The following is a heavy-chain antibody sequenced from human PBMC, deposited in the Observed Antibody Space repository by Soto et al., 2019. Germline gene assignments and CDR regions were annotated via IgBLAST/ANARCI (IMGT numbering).Heavy chain of an antibody. CDR3: ANPTIRGTAIKTGFAP. CDR2: ISGSGSNT. V-gene: IGHV3-23*01. CDR1: GFTFSIYV. J-gene: IGHJ5*02. Sequence: PGGSLRLSCAASGFTFSIYVMTWVRQNPGKGLEWVSGISGSGSNTYYADSVKGRFTISRGNSKNTLYLQMNSLRVEDTAVYYCANPTIRGTAIKTGFAPWGQGTLVTV. D-gene: IGHD2-2*02.